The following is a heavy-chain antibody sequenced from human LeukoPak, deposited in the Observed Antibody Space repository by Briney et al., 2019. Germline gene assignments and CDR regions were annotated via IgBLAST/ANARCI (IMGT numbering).Heavy chain of an antibody. Sequence: ASVNVSCKASGYTFTSYAMNWVRQAPGQGLEWMGWINTNTGNPTYAQGFTGRFVFSLDTSVSTAYLQISSLKAEDTAVYYCASPFWSGYSQAFDYWGQGTLVTVSS. J-gene: IGHJ4*02. CDR1: GYTFTSYA. CDR2: INTNTGNP. CDR3: ASPFWSGYSQAFDY. D-gene: IGHD3-3*01. V-gene: IGHV7-4-1*02.